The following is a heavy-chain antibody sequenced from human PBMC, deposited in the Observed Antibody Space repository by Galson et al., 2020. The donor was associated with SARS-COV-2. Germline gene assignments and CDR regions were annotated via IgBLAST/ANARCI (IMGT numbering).Heavy chain of an antibody. V-gene: IGHV1-69*06. Sequence: SVKVSCKTSGGTFSSYAVNWVRQAPGQGLEWMGGIIPISGTANYAQKFQGRVTITADKSTRTAYMELSSLRSEDTAVYFCAGAHTPGGIAATGLWGQGTLVTVSS. CDR3: AGAHTPGGIAATGL. CDR1: GGTFSSYA. J-gene: IGHJ4*02. D-gene: IGHD6-13*01. CDR2: IIPISGTA.